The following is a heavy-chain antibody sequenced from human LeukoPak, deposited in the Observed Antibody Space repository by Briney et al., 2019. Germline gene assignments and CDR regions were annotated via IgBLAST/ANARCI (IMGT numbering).Heavy chain of an antibody. CDR1: GFTFSSYS. J-gene: IGHJ4*02. V-gene: IGHV3-53*01. CDR2: IYSGGST. CDR3: ARDTPYYSSWFDY. Sequence: PGGSLRLSCAASGFTFSSYSMNWVRQAPGKGLEWVSVIYSGGSTYYADSVKGRFIISRDYSKNTLYLQMNSLRAEDTAVYYCARDTPYYSSWFDYWGQGALVTVSS. D-gene: IGHD6-13*01.